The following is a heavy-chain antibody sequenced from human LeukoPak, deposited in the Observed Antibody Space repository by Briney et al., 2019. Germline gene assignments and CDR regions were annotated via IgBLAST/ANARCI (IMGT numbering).Heavy chain of an antibody. CDR1: GGSISSYY. CDR3: ARQPRYDFWSGYSWSYNWFDP. Sequence: SETLSLTCTVSGGSISSYYWSWIRQPPGKGLEWIAYIYYSGSTNYNPSLKSRVTISVDTSKNQFSLKLSSVTAADTAVYYCARQPRYDFWSGYSWSYNWFDPWGQGTLVTVSS. CDR2: IYYSGST. D-gene: IGHD3-3*01. J-gene: IGHJ5*02. V-gene: IGHV4-59*08.